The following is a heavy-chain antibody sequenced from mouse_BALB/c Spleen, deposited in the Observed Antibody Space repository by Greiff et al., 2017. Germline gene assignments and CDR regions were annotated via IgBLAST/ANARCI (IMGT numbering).Heavy chain of an antibody. CDR1: GFNIKDTY. D-gene: IGHD2-1*01. V-gene: IGHV14-3*02. CDR2: IDPANGNT. Sequence: VQLQQSGAELVKPGASVKLSCTASGFNIKDTYMHWVKQRPEQGLEWIGRIDPANGNTKYDPKFQGKATITADTSSNTAYLQLSSLTSEDTAVYYCARNYGNYGDYAMDYWGQGTSVTVSS. CDR3: ARNYGNYGDYAMDY. J-gene: IGHJ4*01.